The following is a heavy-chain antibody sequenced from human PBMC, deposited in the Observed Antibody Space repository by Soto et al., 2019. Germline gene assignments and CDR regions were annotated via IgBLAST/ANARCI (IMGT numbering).Heavy chain of an antibody. CDR2: ISWNSATR. J-gene: IGHJ4*02. Sequence: EVQLVDSGGCLVQPGRSLRLSCAASGFTFDIYAMHWVRQAPGKGLEWVSSISWNSATRGYADSVKGRFTISRDNAKNSLYLQMDSLRTEDTAFYYCAKELGGYSYGYELDHWGQGTLVAVSS. CDR3: AKELGGYSYGYELDH. V-gene: IGHV3-9*01. CDR1: GFTFDIYA. D-gene: IGHD5-18*01.